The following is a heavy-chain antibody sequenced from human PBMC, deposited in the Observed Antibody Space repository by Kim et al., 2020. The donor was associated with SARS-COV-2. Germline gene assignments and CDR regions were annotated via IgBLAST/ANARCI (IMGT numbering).Heavy chain of an antibody. CDR3: TTGHWIAVAGFDY. J-gene: IGHJ4*02. D-gene: IGHD6-19*01. Sequence: GGSLRLSCAASGFTFSNAWMSWVRQAPGKGLEWVGRIKSKTDGGTTDYAAPVKGRFTISRDDSKNTLYLQMNSLKTEDTAVYYCTTGHWIAVAGFDYWGQGTLVTLSS. CDR1: GFTFSNAW. V-gene: IGHV3-15*01. CDR2: IKSKTDGGTT.